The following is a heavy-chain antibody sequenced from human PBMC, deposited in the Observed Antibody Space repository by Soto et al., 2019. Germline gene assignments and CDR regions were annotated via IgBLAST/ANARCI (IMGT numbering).Heavy chain of an antibody. CDR2: ISGSGGST. J-gene: IGHJ3*02. Sequence: GGSLRLSCAASGFTFSSYAMSWVRQAPGKGLEWVSAISGSGGSTYYADSVKGRFTISRDNSKNTLYLQMNSLRAEDTAIYYCAKDGDIVVVPAAPNDAFDIWGQGTMVTV. D-gene: IGHD2-2*01. CDR1: GFTFSSYA. CDR3: AKDGDIVVVPAAPNDAFDI. V-gene: IGHV3-23*01.